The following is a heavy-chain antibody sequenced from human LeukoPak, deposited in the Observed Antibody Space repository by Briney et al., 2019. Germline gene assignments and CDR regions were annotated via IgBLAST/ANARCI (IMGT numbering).Heavy chain of an antibody. CDR3: SRVDGGGSGWYKDF. CDR1: GFTFGDYA. D-gene: IGHD6-19*01. CDR2: IRRKVYGGTP. J-gene: IGHJ4*02. Sequence: GGSLRLSCTASGFTFGDYAMTWVRQAPGKGLEWVGYIRRKVYGGTPEYAASVKDRFTIARDDSKSVAYLQMNYLKTEDTAVYYCSRVDGGGSGWYKDFWGQGTLVTVSS. V-gene: IGHV3-49*04.